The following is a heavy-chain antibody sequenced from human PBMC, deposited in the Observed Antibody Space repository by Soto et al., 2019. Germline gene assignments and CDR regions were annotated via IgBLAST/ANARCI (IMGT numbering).Heavy chain of an antibody. V-gene: IGHV4-39*01. Sequence: QLQLQESGPGLVKPSETLSLTCTVSGGSISSSSYYWGWIRQPPGKGLEWIGSIYYSGSTYYNPSLKSRVTISVDTSKNQCSLKLSSVTAADTAVYYCARHHDYGAVGWYFDLWGRGTLVTVSS. J-gene: IGHJ2*01. CDR1: GGSISSSSYY. CDR2: IYYSGST. CDR3: ARHHDYGAVGWYFDL. D-gene: IGHD4-17*01.